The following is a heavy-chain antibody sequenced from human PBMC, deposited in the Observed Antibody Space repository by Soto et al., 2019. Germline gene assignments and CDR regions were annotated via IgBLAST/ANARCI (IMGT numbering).Heavy chain of an antibody. CDR2: VYYSGST. J-gene: IGHJ4*02. CDR3: ARHRRGSGIYAGLLQF. V-gene: IGHV4-39*01. CDR1: GGSISGSSYH. Sequence: SETLSLTCTVSGGSISGSSYHWGWVRQPPGKGLEWIGTVYYSGSTNYNPSLQSRVTILVDTSQNQFSLRLRSVTAADTAVYYCARHRRGSGIYAGLLQFWGQGNQVTVSS. D-gene: IGHD3-10*01.